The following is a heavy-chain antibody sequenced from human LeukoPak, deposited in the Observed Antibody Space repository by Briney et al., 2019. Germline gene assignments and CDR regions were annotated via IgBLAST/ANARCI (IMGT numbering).Heavy chain of an antibody. CDR3: ARDLYYYDSSGYPNPLDY. J-gene: IGHJ4*02. Sequence: KPGGSLRLSCAGSGFTFSSYSMNWVRQAPGKGLEWVSSISSSSSYIYYADSVKGRFTISRDNAKNSLYLQMNSLRAEDTAVYYCARDLYYYDSSGYPNPLDYWGQGTLVTVSS. V-gene: IGHV3-21*01. D-gene: IGHD3-22*01. CDR1: GFTFSSYS. CDR2: ISSSSSYI.